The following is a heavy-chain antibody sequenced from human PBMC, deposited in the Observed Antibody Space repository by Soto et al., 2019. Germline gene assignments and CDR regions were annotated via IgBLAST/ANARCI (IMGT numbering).Heavy chain of an antibody. CDR3: ARYCSGGSCYLDY. D-gene: IGHD2-15*01. CDR2: IYYSGST. V-gene: IGHV4-39*01. Sequence: SETRSLTCTVSGGSISSSSYYWGWIRQPPGKGLEWIGSIYYSGSTYYNPSLKSRVTISVDTSKNQFSLKLSSVTAADTAVYYCARYCSGGSCYLDYWGQGTLVTVSS. CDR1: GGSISSSSYY. J-gene: IGHJ4*02.